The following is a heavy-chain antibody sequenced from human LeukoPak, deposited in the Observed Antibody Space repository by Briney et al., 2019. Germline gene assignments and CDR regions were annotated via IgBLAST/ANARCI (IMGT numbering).Heavy chain of an antibody. Sequence: GASVKVSCKASGYTFTGYYMHWVRQAPGQGLEWMGRINPNSGGTNNAQKFQGRVTMTRDTSISTAYMELSRLRSDDTAVYYCAREGRRYFDWLLSNWFDPWGQGTLVTVSS. V-gene: IGHV1-2*06. CDR2: INPNSGGT. CDR1: GYTFTGYY. D-gene: IGHD3-9*01. J-gene: IGHJ5*02. CDR3: AREGRRYFDWLLSNWFDP.